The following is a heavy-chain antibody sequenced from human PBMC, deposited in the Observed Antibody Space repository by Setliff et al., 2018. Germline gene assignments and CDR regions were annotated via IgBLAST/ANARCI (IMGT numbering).Heavy chain of an antibody. J-gene: IGHJ5*02. D-gene: IGHD6-19*01. Sequence: SVKVSCKASGGTFSSYAISWVRQAPGQGLEWMGGIIPIFGTANYAQKFQGRVTITADESTSTAYMELSSLRAEDMAVYYCARSRTGEYSSGWLNWFDPWGQGTLVTVLL. V-gene: IGHV1-69*13. CDR2: IIPIFGTA. CDR3: ARSRTGEYSSGWLNWFDP. CDR1: GGTFSSYA.